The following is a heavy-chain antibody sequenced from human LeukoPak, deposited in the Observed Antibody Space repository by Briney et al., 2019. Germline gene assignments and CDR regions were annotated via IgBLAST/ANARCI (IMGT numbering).Heavy chain of an antibody. CDR2: TSGSGGST. V-gene: IGHV3-23*01. D-gene: IGHD2-15*01. Sequence: PGGSLRLSCAASGFTFSSYAMSWVRQAPGKGLEWVSATSGSGGSTYYADSVRGRFTISRDNSKNTLYLQMNSLRAEDTAVYYCAKGSSPPTYCSGGSCPSGGQGTLVTVSS. CDR3: AKGSSPPTYCSGGSCPS. J-gene: IGHJ4*02. CDR1: GFTFSSYA.